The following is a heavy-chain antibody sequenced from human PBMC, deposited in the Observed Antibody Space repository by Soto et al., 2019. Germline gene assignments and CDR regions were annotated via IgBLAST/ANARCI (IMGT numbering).Heavy chain of an antibody. CDR2: MDPNSGNT. D-gene: IGHD6-19*01. CDR1: GYTFTSYD. J-gene: IGHJ5*02. Sequence: ASVKVSCKASGYTFTSYDINWVRQATGQGLEWMGWMDPNSGNTGYAQKFQGRVTMTRNTSISTAYMELSSLRSEDTAVYYCARGGLQWLAPSRFDPWGQGTLVTVSS. V-gene: IGHV1-8*01. CDR3: ARGGLQWLAPSRFDP.